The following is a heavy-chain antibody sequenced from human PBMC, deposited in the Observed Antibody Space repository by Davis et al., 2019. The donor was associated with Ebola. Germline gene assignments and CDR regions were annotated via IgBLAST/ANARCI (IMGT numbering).Heavy chain of an antibody. D-gene: IGHD6-13*01. CDR3: ARYKAAAGVGDDY. CDR1: GYSFTSYW. CDR2: IYPGDSDT. V-gene: IGHV5-51*01. J-gene: IGHJ4*02. Sequence: GESLKISCKGSGYSFTSYWIGWVRQMPGKGLEWMGSIYPGDSDTRYSPSFQGQVTISADKSISTAYLQWSSLKASDTAMYYCARYKAAAGVGDDYWGQGTLVTVSS.